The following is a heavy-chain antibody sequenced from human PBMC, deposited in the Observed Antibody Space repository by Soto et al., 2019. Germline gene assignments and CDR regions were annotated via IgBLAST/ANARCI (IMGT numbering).Heavy chain of an antibody. D-gene: IGHD3-10*01. J-gene: IGHJ5*02. CDR2: IYYSGST. V-gene: IGHV4-30-4*01. CDR3: ARDLGRKYYYGSGSYNWFDP. Sequence: TLSLTCTVSGGSISSGDYYWSWIRQPPGKGLEWIGYIYYSGSTYYNPSLKSRVTISVDTSKNQFSLKLSSVTAADTAVYYCARDLGRKYYYGSGSYNWFDPWGQGTLVTVSS. CDR1: GGSISSGDYY.